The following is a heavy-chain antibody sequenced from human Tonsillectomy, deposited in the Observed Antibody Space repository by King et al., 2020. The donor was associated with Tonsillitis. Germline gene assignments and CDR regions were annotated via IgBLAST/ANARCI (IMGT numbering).Heavy chain of an antibody. V-gene: IGHV3-30*04. J-gene: IGHJ4*02. CDR2: ISCDGSAK. Sequence: VQLVESGGGVVQPGKSLRLSCAASGFTFSSHAIHWVRQAPGKGLEWVAFISCDGSAKYYADSVKGRFTISRDNSNNTVYLQLNSLRAEDTAVYFCARDLIERFSLDYWGQGTLVTVSS. CDR3: ARDLIERFSLDY. D-gene: IGHD2-21*01. CDR1: GFTFSSHA.